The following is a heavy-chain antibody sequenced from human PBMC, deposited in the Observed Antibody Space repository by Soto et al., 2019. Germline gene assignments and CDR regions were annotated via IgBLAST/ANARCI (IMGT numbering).Heavy chain of an antibody. V-gene: IGHV1-69*06. J-gene: IGHJ3*02. CDR2: IIPIFGTA. Sequence: QVQLVQSGAEVKKPGSSVKVSCKASGGTFSSYAISWVRQAPGQGLEWMGGIIPIFGTANYAQKFQGRVTSIANNSTDTAYMELRSLRSEDTAVYYCARDVHDSSSYCFSDAFDIWGQGTMVTVSS. CDR1: GGTFSSYA. D-gene: IGHD3-22*01. CDR3: ARDVHDSSSYCFSDAFDI.